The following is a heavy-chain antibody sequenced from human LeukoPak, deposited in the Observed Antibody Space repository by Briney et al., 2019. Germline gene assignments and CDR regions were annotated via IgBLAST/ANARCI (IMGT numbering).Heavy chain of an antibody. Sequence: GASVKVSCKASGGTFSSYAISWVRQAPGQGLEWMGGIIPIFGTANYAQKFQGRVTITADESTSTAYMELSSLRSEDTAVYYCASVSAGTDFWSGPMPLYFDYWGQGTLVTVSS. CDR3: ASVSAGTDFWSGPMPLYFDY. CDR1: GGTFSSYA. V-gene: IGHV1-69*13. D-gene: IGHD3-3*01. J-gene: IGHJ4*02. CDR2: IIPIFGTA.